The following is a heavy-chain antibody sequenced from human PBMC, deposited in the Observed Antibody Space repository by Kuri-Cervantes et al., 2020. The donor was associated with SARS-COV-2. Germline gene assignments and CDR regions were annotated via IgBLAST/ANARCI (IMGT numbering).Heavy chain of an antibody. V-gene: IGHV3-64D*06. CDR2: ISSNGGST. D-gene: IGHD4-17*01. J-gene: IGHJ5*02. Sequence: GESLKISCSASGFTFSSYAMHWVRQAPGKGLEYVSAISSNGGSTYYADSVKGRFTISRDNSKNTLYLQMSSLRAEDTAVYYCVKDWDYGAWFDPWGQGNLVNGYS. CDR3: VKDWDYGAWFDP. CDR1: GFTFSSYA.